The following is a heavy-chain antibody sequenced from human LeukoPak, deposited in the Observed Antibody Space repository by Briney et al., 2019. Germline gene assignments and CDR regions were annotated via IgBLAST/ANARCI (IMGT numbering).Heavy chain of an antibody. J-gene: IGHJ4*02. V-gene: IGHV3-33*01. CDR2: IWDDGSNK. Sequence: GGSLRLSCVASGFRFSVYGMHWVRQAPGKGLEWVAVIWDDGSNKYDEAPMKGRFTISRDNSNNTLYLQMNSLRAEDTAVYSCARASGSFDYWGQGTLVTVSS. CDR1: GFRFSVYG. CDR3: ARASGSFDY. D-gene: IGHD3-10*01.